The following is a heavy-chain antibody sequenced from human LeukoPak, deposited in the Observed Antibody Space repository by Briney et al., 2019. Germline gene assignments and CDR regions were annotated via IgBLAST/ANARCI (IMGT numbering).Heavy chain of an antibody. D-gene: IGHD2-15*01. CDR2: VHQSGVT. J-gene: IGHJ4*02. Sequence: SSGTLSLTCAVSGGFISNINWWSWVRQPPGRGLEWIGEVHQSGVTNYNPSLKSRVTISLDKSNNQFSLKLNSVTAADTAVYFCAENGPWSLEYWGQGTLVTVSS. CDR1: GGFISNINW. CDR3: AENGPWSLEY. V-gene: IGHV4-4*02.